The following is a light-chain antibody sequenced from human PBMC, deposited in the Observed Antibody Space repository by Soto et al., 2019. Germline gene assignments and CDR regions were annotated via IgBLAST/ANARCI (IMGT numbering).Light chain of an antibody. CDR1: QSISGRY. CDR3: QQYGSSPLT. J-gene: IGKJ4*01. V-gene: IGKV3-20*01. Sequence: ETVLTQSPGTLSLSPGERASLSCRASQSISGRYLAWYQQKPGQAPRLLIYDASSRAMGIPDRFSGSGSGTDFILTISRLEPEDLAVYYCQQYGSSPLTFGGGTKVEIK. CDR2: DAS.